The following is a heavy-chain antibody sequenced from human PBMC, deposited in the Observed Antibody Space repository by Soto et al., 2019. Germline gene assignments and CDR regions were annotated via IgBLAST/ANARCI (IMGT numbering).Heavy chain of an antibody. D-gene: IGHD3-22*01. CDR1: GGSISSSSYY. J-gene: IGHJ4*02. Sequence: QLQLQESGPGLVKPSETLSLTCIVSGGSISSSSYYWGWIRQPPGKGLEWIGSIYYSGSTYYNPSLKSRVTISVDTSKNQFSLKLSSVTAADTAVYYCARHGYDSSTSPFDYWGQGTLVTVSS. V-gene: IGHV4-39*01. CDR3: ARHGYDSSTSPFDY. CDR2: IYYSGST.